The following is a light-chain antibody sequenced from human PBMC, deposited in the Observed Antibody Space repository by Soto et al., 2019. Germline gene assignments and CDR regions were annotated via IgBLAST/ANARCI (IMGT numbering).Light chain of an antibody. J-gene: IGKJ2*01. Sequence: EIVMTQSPATLSVSPGERATLSCRASQSVSSNLAWYQQKPGQAPRLLIYGASTRATGIPARFSGSGSGTDFTLTISSLQSEDFAGNYGKEYNNWPPYTFGPGTKVEIK. CDR1: QSVSSN. CDR2: GAS. V-gene: IGKV3-15*01. CDR3: KEYNNWPPYT.